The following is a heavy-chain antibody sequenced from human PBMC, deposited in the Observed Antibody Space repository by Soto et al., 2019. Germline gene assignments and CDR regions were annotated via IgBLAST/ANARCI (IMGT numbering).Heavy chain of an antibody. V-gene: IGHV3-30*18. CDR1: GFTFSSYG. CDR3: AKERSGEQWLQTPYCYYGMDV. J-gene: IGHJ6*02. CDR2: ISYDGSNK. Sequence: PGGSLRLSCAASGFTFSSYGMHWVRQAPGKGLEWVAVISYDGSNKYYADSVKGRFTISRDNSKNTLYLQMNSLRAEDTAVYYCAKERSGEQWLQTPYCYYGMDVWGQGTTVTVSS. D-gene: IGHD6-19*01.